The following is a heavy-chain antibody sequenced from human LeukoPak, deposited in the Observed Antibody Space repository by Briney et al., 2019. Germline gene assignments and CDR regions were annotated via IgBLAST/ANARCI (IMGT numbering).Heavy chain of an antibody. CDR3: AREVVAATLDAFDI. D-gene: IGHD2-15*01. J-gene: IGHJ3*02. Sequence: SQTLSLTCTVSGGSLSIYYWSWIRQPPGRGLEWIGYIYYSGSTNYNPSLKRRVTISVDTSKNQFSLKLSSVTAADTAVYYCAREVVAATLDAFDIWGQGTIVTVSS. V-gene: IGHV4-59*01. CDR2: IYYSGST. CDR1: GGSLSIYY.